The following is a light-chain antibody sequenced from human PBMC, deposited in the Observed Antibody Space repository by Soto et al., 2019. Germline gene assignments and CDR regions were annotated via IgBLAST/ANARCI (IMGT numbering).Light chain of an antibody. CDR2: DAS. CDR3: QQYDTFPPT. V-gene: IGKV1-33*01. J-gene: IGKJ2*01. Sequence: DIQMTQSPSSLSASVGDRVTITCRASQSISSYLNWYQQKPGKAPKLLIYDASNVETGVPSRFSGSGSGTDFTFTISSLQPEDFATYYCQQYDTFPPTFGQGTKVDIK. CDR1: QSISSY.